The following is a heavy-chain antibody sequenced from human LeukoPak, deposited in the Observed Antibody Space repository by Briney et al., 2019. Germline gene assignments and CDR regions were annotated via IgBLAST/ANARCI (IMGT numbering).Heavy chain of an antibody. CDR1: GFTFSNYG. J-gene: IGHJ6*02. CDR3: AKPPDCSGGSCYYYGMDV. CDR2: ISATGGST. D-gene: IGHD2-15*01. Sequence: GGSLRLSCAASGFTFSNYGMSWVRQAPGKGLEWVSAISATGGSTYYADSVKGRFIISRDNSKNTLYLQMNRLRAEDTAVYYCAKPPDCSGGSCYYYGMDVWGQGTTVTVSS. V-gene: IGHV3-23*01.